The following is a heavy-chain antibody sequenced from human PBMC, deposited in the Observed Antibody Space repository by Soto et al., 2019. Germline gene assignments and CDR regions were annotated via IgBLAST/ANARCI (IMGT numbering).Heavy chain of an antibody. D-gene: IGHD2-21*02. CDR2: IIPIFGTA. J-gene: IGHJ6*02. CDR1: GGTFSSYA. Sequence: QVQLVQSGAEVKKPGSSVKVSCKASGGTFSSYAISWVRQAPGQGLEWMGGIIPIFGTANYAQKFQGRGTITADQSTSTAYMELSSLRSEDTAVYYCARAYCGGDCYGVYYYYGMDVWGQGTTVTVSS. CDR3: ARAYCGGDCYGVYYYYGMDV. V-gene: IGHV1-69*01.